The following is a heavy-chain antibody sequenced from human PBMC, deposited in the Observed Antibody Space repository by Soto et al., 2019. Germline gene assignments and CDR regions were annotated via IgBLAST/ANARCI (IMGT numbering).Heavy chain of an antibody. V-gene: IGHV4-59*01. D-gene: IGHD2-2*01. Sequence: SETLSLTCTVSGGSISSYYWSWIRQPPGKGLEWIGYIYYIGSTNYNPSLKSRVTISVDTSKNQFSLKLSSVTAADTAVYYCARGVVVVPAASEDNDAFDIWGQGTMVTVSS. J-gene: IGHJ3*02. CDR3: ARGVVVVPAASEDNDAFDI. CDR2: IYYIGST. CDR1: GGSISSYY.